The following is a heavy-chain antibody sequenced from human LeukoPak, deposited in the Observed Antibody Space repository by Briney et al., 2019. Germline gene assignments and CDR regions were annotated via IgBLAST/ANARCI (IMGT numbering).Heavy chain of an antibody. V-gene: IGHV3-9*01. CDR2: ITWNAGNM. CDR3: AKAGSLSDDIYCSGGSCYPGDPFDI. J-gene: IGHJ3*02. CDR1: GFTFDDYA. Sequence: QPGGSLRLSCAASGFTFDDYAMHWVRQAPGKGLEWVSGITWNAGNMGYADSVKGRFTISRDNAKNSLYLQMNSLRPEDTALYYCAKAGSLSDDIYCSGGSCYPGDPFDIWGQGTMVTVSS. D-gene: IGHD2-15*01.